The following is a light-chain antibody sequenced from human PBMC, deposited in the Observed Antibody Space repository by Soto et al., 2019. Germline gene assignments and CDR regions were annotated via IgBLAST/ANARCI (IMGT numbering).Light chain of an antibody. CDR2: DAS. Sequence: SVLSQSPATLSLSPGERATLSCRASQSVTTYLAWYQQKPGQAHRLLIYDASSRATGIPARFSGSGSGTDFTLTISSLEPEDFAFYYCLQRSNWPPPLSFGGGTKVDNK. V-gene: IGKV3-11*01. CDR1: QSVTTY. J-gene: IGKJ4*01. CDR3: LQRSNWPPPLS.